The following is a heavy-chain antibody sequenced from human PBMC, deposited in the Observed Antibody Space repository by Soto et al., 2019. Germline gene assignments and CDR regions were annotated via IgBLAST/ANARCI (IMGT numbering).Heavy chain of an antibody. CDR3: ARYCSGGSCYHNWFDP. V-gene: IGHV4-30-4*01. Sequence: QVQLQESGPGLVKPSQTLSLTCTVSGGSISSGDYYWSWIRQPPGKGLEWIGYIYYSGSTYYNPSLKSRVTISVDTSKNQFSLKLSSVTAADTAVYYCARYCSGGSCYHNWFDPWGQGTLVTVSS. CDR2: IYYSGST. J-gene: IGHJ5*02. D-gene: IGHD2-15*01. CDR1: GGSISSGDYY.